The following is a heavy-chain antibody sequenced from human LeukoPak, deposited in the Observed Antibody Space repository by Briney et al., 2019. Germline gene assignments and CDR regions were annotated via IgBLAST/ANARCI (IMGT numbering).Heavy chain of an antibody. Sequence: GGSLRLSCAASGFTFSGSAMHWVRQASGKGLEWVGRIRSKANSYATAYAASVKGRFTISRDDSKNTAYLQMNSLKTEDTAVYYCTGGYSSSGDYFDYWAREPWSPSPQ. CDR3: TGGYSSSGDYFDY. D-gene: IGHD6-13*01. CDR2: IRSKANSYAT. V-gene: IGHV3-73*01. J-gene: IGHJ4*02. CDR1: GFTFSGSA.